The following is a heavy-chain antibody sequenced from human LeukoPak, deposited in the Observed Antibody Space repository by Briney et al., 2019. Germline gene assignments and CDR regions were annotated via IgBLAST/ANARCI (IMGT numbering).Heavy chain of an antibody. Sequence: SETLSLTCTVSGGSISSGGYYWSWIRQHPGKGLEWIGYIYYSGSTYYNPSLKSRVTISVDTSKNQFSLKLSSVTAADTAVYYCARVPGSRVWYIHYLDYWGHGTLVTV. CDR3: ARVPGSRVWYIHYLDY. CDR2: IYYSGST. V-gene: IGHV4-31*03. D-gene: IGHD6-19*01. J-gene: IGHJ4*01. CDR1: GGSISSGGYY.